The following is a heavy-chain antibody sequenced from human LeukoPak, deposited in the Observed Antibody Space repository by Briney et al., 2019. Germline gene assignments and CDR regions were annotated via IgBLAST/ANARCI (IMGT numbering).Heavy chain of an antibody. CDR3: ARLHYGGNYGYYYYYMDV. V-gene: IGHV4-39*01. CDR1: GGSISSSSYY. CDR2: TYYTGST. D-gene: IGHD4-23*01. J-gene: IGHJ6*03. Sequence: SETLSLTCTVSGGSISSSSYYWGWIRQPPGRGLEWIGSTYYTGSTNYNQSLKSRVTISVDTSKNQFSLKLSSVTAADTAVYYCARLHYGGNYGYYYYYMDVWGKGTTVTVSS.